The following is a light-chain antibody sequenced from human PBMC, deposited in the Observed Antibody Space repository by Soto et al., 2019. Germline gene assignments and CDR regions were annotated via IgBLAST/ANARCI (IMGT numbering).Light chain of an antibody. CDR1: QSVSSSY. J-gene: IGKJ1*01. Sequence: EIVLTQSPGTLSLSPGERATLSCRASQSVSSSYLAWYQQKPGQAPRLLIYDASSRATGIPDRFSGSGSGTGFTLTISRLEPEDFAVYYCQQYGSSPRTFVQGTKVEIK. CDR3: QQYGSSPRT. V-gene: IGKV3-20*01. CDR2: DAS.